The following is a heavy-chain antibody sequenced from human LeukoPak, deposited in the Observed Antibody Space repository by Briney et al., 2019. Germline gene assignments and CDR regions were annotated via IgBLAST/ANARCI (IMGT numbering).Heavy chain of an antibody. CDR1: GYTFTGYY. CDR2: INPNSGGT. J-gene: IGHJ4*02. Sequence: ASVQVSCKASGYTFTGYYMHWVRPAPGQGLEWMGWINPNSGGTNYAQKFQGRVTMTRDTSISTAYMELSRLRSDDTAVYYCASSDSSGYSPPFYWGQGTLVTVSS. CDR3: ASSDSSGYSPPFY. D-gene: IGHD3-22*01. V-gene: IGHV1-2*02.